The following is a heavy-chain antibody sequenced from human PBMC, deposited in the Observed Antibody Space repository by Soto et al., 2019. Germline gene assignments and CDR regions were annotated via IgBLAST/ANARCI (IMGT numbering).Heavy chain of an antibody. V-gene: IGHV4-39*01. Sequence: QLQLQESGPGLVKPSETLSLTCTVSGGSISSNSYYWGWIRQPPGKGLDWIGSIYYSGSTYYNPSLKSRVTISVDTSKNQFSLKLSSVTAADTAVYYCARHWAPAGPYYFDYWGRGTLVTVSS. CDR1: GGSISSNSYY. J-gene: IGHJ4*02. D-gene: IGHD3-16*01. CDR3: ARHWAPAGPYYFDY. CDR2: IYYSGST.